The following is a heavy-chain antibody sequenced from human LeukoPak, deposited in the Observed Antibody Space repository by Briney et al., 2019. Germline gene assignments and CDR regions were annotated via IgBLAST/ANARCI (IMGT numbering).Heavy chain of an antibody. J-gene: IGHJ4*02. D-gene: IGHD6-13*01. Sequence: GASVKVSCKASGYTFTSYWIGWVRQMPGKGLEWMGIIYPGDSDTRYSPSFQGQVTISADKSISTAYLQWSSLKASDTAMYYCARLGIAAAGPPPDYWGQGTLVTVSS. CDR3: ARLGIAAAGPPPDY. CDR2: IYPGDSDT. CDR1: GYTFTSYW. V-gene: IGHV5-51*01.